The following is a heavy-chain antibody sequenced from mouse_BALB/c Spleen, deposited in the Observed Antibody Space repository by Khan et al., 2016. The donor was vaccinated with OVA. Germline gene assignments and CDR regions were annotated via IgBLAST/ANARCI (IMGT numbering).Heavy chain of an antibody. Sequence: QMQLEESGPGLVAPSQSLSITCTVPGFSLTDFGVHWVRQPPGKGLEWLVLIWSDGTTTYNSALKSRLSISKDTSKSQVFLKMNSLQTDDTAMYYCARNSYPYAMDYWGQGTSVTVSS. CDR1: GFSLTDFG. CDR2: IWSDGTT. CDR3: ARNSYPYAMDY. V-gene: IGHV2-6*02. J-gene: IGHJ4*01.